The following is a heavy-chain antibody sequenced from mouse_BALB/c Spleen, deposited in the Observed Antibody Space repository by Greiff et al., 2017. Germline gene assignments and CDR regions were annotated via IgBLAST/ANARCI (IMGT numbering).Heavy chain of an antibody. CDR3: ASGDPPAMDY. CDR1: GYTFTSYW. J-gene: IGHJ4*01. CDR2: INPSTGYT. V-gene: IGHV1-7*01. D-gene: IGHD3-3*01. Sequence: QVQLQQSGAELAKPGASVKMSCKASGYTFTSYWMHWVKQRPGQGLEWIGYINPSTGYTEYNQKFKDKATLTADKSSSTAYMQLSSLTSEDSAVYYCASGDPPAMDYWGQGTSVTVSS.